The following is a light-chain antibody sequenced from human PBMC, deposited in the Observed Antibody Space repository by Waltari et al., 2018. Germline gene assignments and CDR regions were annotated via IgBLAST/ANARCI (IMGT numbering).Light chain of an antibody. CDR3: AAWDDRLSVWV. J-gene: IGLJ3*02. Sequence: QSVLTQPPSASGTPGHRVTISCSGGRTNIGNTYVFWYQQFPGTAPKILLSRIYQRPSGVPDLFSGSKSGTSASLAISGLRSEDEADYYCAAWDDRLSVWVFGGGTKLTVL. CDR2: RIY. V-gene: IGLV1-47*01. CDR1: RTNIGNTY.